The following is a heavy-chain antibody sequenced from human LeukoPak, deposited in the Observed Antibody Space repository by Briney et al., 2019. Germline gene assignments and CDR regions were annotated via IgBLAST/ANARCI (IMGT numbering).Heavy chain of an antibody. CDR1: GGSISSSSYY. D-gene: IGHD6-19*01. V-gene: IGHV4-39*07. CDR3: ARGSSGWYKSWFDP. CDR2: IYYSGST. J-gene: IGHJ5*02. Sequence: SETLSLTCTVSGGSISSSSYYWGWIRQPPGKGLEWIGSIYYSGSTYYNPSLKSRVTISVDTSKNQFSLKLSSVTAADTAVYYCARGSSGWYKSWFDPWGQGTLVTVSS.